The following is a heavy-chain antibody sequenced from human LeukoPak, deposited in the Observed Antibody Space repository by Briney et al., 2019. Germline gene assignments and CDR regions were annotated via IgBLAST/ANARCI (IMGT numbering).Heavy chain of an antibody. CDR1: GFTFSINW. V-gene: IGHV3-74*01. Sequence: GGSLRLSCAASGFTFSINWMHWVRQAPGKGLVWVSHIISDGSSTNYADSVKGRFTISRDSAKNTLYLQMNSLRAEDTGVYYCARDKVSGSYYGLDYWGQGTLVTVSS. CDR3: ARDKVSGSYYGLDY. D-gene: IGHD1-26*01. CDR2: IISDGSST. J-gene: IGHJ4*02.